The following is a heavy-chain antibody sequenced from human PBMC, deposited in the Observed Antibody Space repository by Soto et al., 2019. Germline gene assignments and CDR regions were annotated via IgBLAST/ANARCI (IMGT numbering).Heavy chain of an antibody. V-gene: IGHV1-58*01. CDR1: GFTFSNSA. J-gene: IGHJ3*02. Sequence: SVKVSCKASGFTFSNSAVQWVRQARGQGLEWMGCIDVGAGNTNYAQKLQGRLTITRDTSTNTAYMELRSLRSEDTAVYYCAAELYSGGRWSSFDIWGQGTMVTVSS. CDR3: AAELYSGGRWSSFDI. D-gene: IGHD2-15*01. CDR2: IDVGAGNT.